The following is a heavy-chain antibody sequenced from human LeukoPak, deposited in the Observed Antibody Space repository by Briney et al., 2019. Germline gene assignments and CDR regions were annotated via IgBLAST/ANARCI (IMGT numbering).Heavy chain of an antibody. J-gene: IGHJ4*02. Sequence: GGSLRLSCAASGFTFTSYSMNWVRQAPGKGLEWVSSISGSSSYIYYAASVKGRFIISRDNAKNSLYLQMNSLRAEDAAVYYCARDRYGDHVFEYWGQGTLVTVSS. CDR1: GFTFTSYS. D-gene: IGHD4-17*01. V-gene: IGHV3-21*01. CDR3: ARDRYGDHVFEY. CDR2: ISGSSSYI.